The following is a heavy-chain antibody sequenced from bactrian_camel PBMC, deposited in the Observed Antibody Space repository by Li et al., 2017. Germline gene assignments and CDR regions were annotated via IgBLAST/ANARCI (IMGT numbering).Heavy chain of an antibody. D-gene: IGHD2*01. CDR2: IDFYGDAI. J-gene: IGHJ4*01. CDR1: GRSNENYF. V-gene: IGHV3S60*01. CDR3: AAVSVAPRCDLDTHFNE. Sequence: HVQLVESGGDSVLAGGSLRLSCAISGRSNENYFLAWFRQPPGKEREGVASIDFYGDAITYADSVRGRFTISIDNTKAIAYLQMSSLKPEDTAMYSCAAVSVAPRCDLDTHFNEWGQGTQVTVS.